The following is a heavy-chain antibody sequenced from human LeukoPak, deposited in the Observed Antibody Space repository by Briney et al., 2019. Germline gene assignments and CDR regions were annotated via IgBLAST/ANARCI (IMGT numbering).Heavy chain of an antibody. Sequence: SETLSLTCVVSGYSISSGYHWGWIRQPPGEGLEWIGSVYRSGSTYYNPSLKSRVTISVDTSKNQFSLKLSSVTAADTAVYYCARASAMVKVGFDYWGQGTLVTVSS. D-gene: IGHD5-18*01. CDR3: ARASAMVKVGFDY. CDR1: GYSISSGYH. CDR2: VYRSGST. J-gene: IGHJ4*02. V-gene: IGHV4-38-2*01.